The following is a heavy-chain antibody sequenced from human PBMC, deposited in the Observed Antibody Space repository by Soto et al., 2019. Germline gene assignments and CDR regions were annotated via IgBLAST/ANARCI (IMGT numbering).Heavy chain of an antibody. V-gene: IGHV1-8*01. CDR2: MNPNSGNT. Sequence: QVQLIQSGAELKKPGASVQVSCRPSGYTFTSYDINWVRQAAGQGLEWMGWMNPNSGNTGYARKFQGRLSMTTNTSISTAYMELSSLRSEDTAIYFCAKGRTYYDLNYYGMDVWGQGTTVTVSS. CDR3: AKGRTYYDLNYYGMDV. CDR1: GYTFTSYD. J-gene: IGHJ6*02. D-gene: IGHD3-3*01.